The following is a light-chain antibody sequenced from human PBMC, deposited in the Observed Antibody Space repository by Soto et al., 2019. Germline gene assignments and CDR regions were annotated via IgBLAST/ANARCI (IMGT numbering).Light chain of an antibody. CDR3: QQCDNLPYT. Sequence: DVLMTQSPSSLSASVGDRVTITCQASQDINNYLNWYQQKPGKAPKLLIYDASNSETGVPLRFSGSGSGTEFTFAISSLQPEDIATYYGQQCDNLPYTFGQGTKLEMK. CDR2: DAS. CDR1: QDINNY. J-gene: IGKJ2*01. V-gene: IGKV1-33*01.